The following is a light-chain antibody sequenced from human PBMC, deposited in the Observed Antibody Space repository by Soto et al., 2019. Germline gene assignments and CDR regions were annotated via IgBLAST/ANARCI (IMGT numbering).Light chain of an antibody. Sequence: DIQMTQSPSSLSASVGDRVAITCRASETISSNYLNWYQQKPGKAPKLLVYAASILHAGVPSRFTGSGFDTDFTLTISSLKPEDFAMYYCQQSFDTPYTFGQGTKVEI. CDR3: QQSFDTPYT. CDR1: ETISSNY. J-gene: IGKJ2*01. CDR2: AAS. V-gene: IGKV1-39*01.